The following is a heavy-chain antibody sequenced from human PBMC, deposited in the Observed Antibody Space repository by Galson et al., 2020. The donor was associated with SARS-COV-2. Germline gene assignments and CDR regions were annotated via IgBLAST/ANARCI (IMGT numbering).Heavy chain of an antibody. V-gene: IGHV1-46*01. CDR1: GYTFTRYY. CDR2: INPSGGST. CDR3: ARVKYYGFWSGYHKGVGYMDV. Sequence: ASVTVSCQASGYTFTRYYMHWLRQAPGQGLEWMGIINPSGGSTSYAQKFQGRVTMTRDTSTSTVYMELSSLSAEDTAVCYCARVKYYGFWSGYHKGVGYMDVGGNGTRVTGSS. J-gene: IGHJ6*03. D-gene: IGHD3-3*01.